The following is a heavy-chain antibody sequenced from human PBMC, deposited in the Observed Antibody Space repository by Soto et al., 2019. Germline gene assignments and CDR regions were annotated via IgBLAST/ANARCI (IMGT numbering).Heavy chain of an antibody. CDR1: GGSFSGYH. V-gene: IGHV4-34*01. J-gene: IGHJ6*02. Sequence: SETLSLTCAVYGGSFSGYHWSWIRQPPGKGLEWIGEINHGGGTNYNPSLKSRVTISLDTSKNQFSLNLTSVTAADTAVYYCARDLIAARLRDYYGFDVWGPGPTVTVPS. CDR3: ARDLIAARLRDYYGFDV. CDR2: INHGGGT. D-gene: IGHD6-6*01.